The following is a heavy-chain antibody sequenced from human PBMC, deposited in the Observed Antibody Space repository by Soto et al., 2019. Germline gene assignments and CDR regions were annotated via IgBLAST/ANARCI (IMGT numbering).Heavy chain of an antibody. Sequence: PSNALSRTCTIDGGSTSSGDYYWSWIRDPPGKGLEWLGYIYYSVSTYYNPSLKSRVTISVDMSKNQFSLKLSSVTAAETALYYCAREGSIAARRNWFDTWGQGTLVTVSS. J-gene: IGHJ5*02. V-gene: IGHV4-30-4*01. D-gene: IGHD6-6*01. CDR2: IYYSVST. CDR1: GGSTSSGDYY. CDR3: AREGSIAARRNWFDT.